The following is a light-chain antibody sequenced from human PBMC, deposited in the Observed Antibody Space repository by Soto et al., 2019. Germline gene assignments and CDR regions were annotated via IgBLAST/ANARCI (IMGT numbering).Light chain of an antibody. CDR2: GAS. CDR1: QSVSSN. CDR3: QQYNNWRWT. V-gene: IGKV3-15*01. Sequence: EIVMTLSPATLSVSPGERATLSCRASQSVSSNLAWYQQKPGQAPRLLIYGASTRATGIPARFSGSGSGTEFTLTISILQSEDFAVYYCQQYNNWRWTFGQGTKVDI. J-gene: IGKJ1*01.